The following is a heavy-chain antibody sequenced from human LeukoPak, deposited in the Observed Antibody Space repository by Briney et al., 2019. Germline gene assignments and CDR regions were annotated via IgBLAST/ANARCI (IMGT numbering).Heavy chain of an antibody. CDR1: GGSISSSSYY. V-gene: IGHV4-39*01. CDR2: IYYSGST. Sequence: SETLSLTCTVSGGSISSSSYYWGWIRQPPGKGLEWIGSIYYSGSTYYNPSLKSRVTISVDTSKNQFSLKLSSVTAADTAVYYCASQGERQPYYFDYWGQGTLVTVSS. CDR3: ASQGERQPYYFDY. J-gene: IGHJ4*02. D-gene: IGHD1-1*01.